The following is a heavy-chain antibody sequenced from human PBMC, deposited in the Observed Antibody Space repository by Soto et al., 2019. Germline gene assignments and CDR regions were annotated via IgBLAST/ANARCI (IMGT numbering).Heavy chain of an antibody. CDR2: IIPIFGTA. V-gene: IGHV1-69*06. Sequence: EASVKVSCKASGGTFSIYAFSWVRQAPGQGXEWMGGIIPIFGTANYAQKFQGRVTITADKSTNTAYMELSSLRSEDTAVYYCARGLPARKGAEDYYYAMDVWGQGTTVTVSS. CDR1: GGTFSIYA. CDR3: ARGLPARKGAEDYYYAMDV. D-gene: IGHD2-2*01. J-gene: IGHJ6*02.